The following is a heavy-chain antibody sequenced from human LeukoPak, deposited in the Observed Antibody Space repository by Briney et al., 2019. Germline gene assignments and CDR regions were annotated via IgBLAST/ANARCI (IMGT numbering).Heavy chain of an antibody. D-gene: IGHD3-3*01. J-gene: IGHJ3*02. Sequence: PSETLSLTCTVSGGSISSYYWSWIRQPPGKGLEWIGYIYYSGSTNYNPSLKSRVTISVDTSKNQFSLKLSSVTAADTAVYYCASSGGATYYDFWSGYYREAFDIWGQGTMVAVSS. CDR1: GGSISSYY. CDR3: ASSGGATYYDFWSGYYREAFDI. V-gene: IGHV4-59*08. CDR2: IYYSGST.